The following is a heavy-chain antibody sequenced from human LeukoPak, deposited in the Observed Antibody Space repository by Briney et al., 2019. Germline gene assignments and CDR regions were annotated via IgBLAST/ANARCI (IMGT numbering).Heavy chain of an antibody. CDR1: GYTFTTYY. V-gene: IGHV1-3*03. Sequence: ASVKVSCKASGYTFTTYYMHWVRQAPGQRLECMGWINAGNGNTKYSQEFQGRVTITRDTSASTAYMELSSLRSEDMAVYYCARGHYYYYGSGSYDWNYMDVWGKGTTVTVSS. J-gene: IGHJ6*03. CDR2: INAGNGNT. D-gene: IGHD3-10*01. CDR3: ARGHYYYYGSGSYDWNYMDV.